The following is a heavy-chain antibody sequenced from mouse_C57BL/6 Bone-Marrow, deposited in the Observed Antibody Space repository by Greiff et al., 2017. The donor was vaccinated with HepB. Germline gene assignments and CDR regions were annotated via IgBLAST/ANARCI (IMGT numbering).Heavy chain of an antibody. Sequence: VQRVESGPGLVAPSQSLSITCTVSGFSLTSYGVHWVRQPPGKGLEWLVVIWSDGSTTYNSALKSRLSISKDNSKSQVFLKMNSLQTDDTAMYYCARHWPPTYYYGSSPYYAMDYWGQGTSVTVSS. CDR2: IWSDGST. CDR3: ARHWPPTYYYGSSPYYAMDY. CDR1: GFSLTSYG. V-gene: IGHV2-6-1*01. D-gene: IGHD1-1*01. J-gene: IGHJ4*01.